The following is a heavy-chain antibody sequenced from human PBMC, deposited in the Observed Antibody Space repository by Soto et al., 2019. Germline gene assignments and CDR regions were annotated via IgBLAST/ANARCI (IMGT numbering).Heavy chain of an antibody. D-gene: IGHD3-10*01. V-gene: IGHV1-69*01. CDR2: IIPIFGTA. J-gene: IGHJ6*02. CDR1: GGTFSSYA. CDR3: ARDQDRASYYYYGMDV. Sequence: QVQLVQSGAEVKKPGSSVKVSCKASGGTFSSYAISWVRQAPGQGLEWTGGIIPIFGTANYAQKFQGRVTITADESTSTAYMELSSLRSEDTAVYYCARDQDRASYYYYGMDVWGQGTTVTVSS.